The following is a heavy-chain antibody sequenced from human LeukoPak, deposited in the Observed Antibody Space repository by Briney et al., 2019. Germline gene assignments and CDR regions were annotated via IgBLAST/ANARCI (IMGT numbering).Heavy chain of an antibody. CDR1: GFTVSSNY. V-gene: IGHV3-15*01. CDR2: IKTKADGGTT. J-gene: IGHJ4*02. CDR3: TTWTSH. Sequence: GGSLRLSCAASGFTVSSNYMSWVRQAPGKGLEWVGRIKTKADGGTTDYAALVKGRFTISRDDSKDTLYLEMNSLKTEDTAVYYCTTWTSHWGQGTQVTVSS. D-gene: IGHD3/OR15-3a*01.